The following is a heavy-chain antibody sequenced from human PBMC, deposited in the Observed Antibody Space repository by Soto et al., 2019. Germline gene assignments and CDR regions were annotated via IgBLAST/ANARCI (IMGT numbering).Heavy chain of an antibody. CDR3: QAASDPPFDY. CDR1: GFTFSSYE. V-gene: IGHV3-48*03. Sequence: EVQLVESGGGLEQPGGSLRLSCAASGFTFSSYEMNWVRQAAGKGLEWVSYISSSGNSISYADSVKGRFTISRDNDKNSMYLHMNTLRAEDTAVKYFQAASDPPFDYWGQGTLVIVSS. D-gene: IGHD2-15*01. CDR2: ISSSGNSI. J-gene: IGHJ4*02.